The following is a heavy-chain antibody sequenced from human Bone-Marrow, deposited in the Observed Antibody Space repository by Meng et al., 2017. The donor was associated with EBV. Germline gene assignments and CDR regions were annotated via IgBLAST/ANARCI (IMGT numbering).Heavy chain of an antibody. V-gene: IGHV3-23*01. CDR2: ISGSGGST. CDR3: AKDGITMVRGVTHP. Sequence: EVQLLESGGGLVQPGGCLRLLCAASGFTFSNYALSWVRQAPGKGLECVSAISGSGGSTYYADSVKGRFTISRDNSKNTLYLQMNSLRAEDTAVYYCAKDGITMVRGVTHPWGQGTLVTVSA. CDR1: GFTFSNYA. D-gene: IGHD3-10*01. J-gene: IGHJ5*02.